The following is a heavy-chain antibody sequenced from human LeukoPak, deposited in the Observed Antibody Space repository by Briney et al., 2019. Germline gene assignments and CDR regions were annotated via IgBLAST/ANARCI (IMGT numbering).Heavy chain of an antibody. J-gene: IGHJ3*01. CDR3: ARAGVESSGYYAFDV. Sequence: GGSLRLSCAASGFTFNNYLMHWVRQAPGKGLEWVAVISSDGINKYYADSVKGRFTISRDNSENTLYLQMNSLRAEDTAVYYCARAGVESSGYYAFDVWGQGTILTASS. CDR2: ISSDGINK. V-gene: IGHV3-30-3*01. D-gene: IGHD3-22*01. CDR1: GFTFNNYL.